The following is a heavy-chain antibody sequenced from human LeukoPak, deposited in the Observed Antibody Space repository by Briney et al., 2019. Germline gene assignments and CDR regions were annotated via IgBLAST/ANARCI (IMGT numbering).Heavy chain of an antibody. CDR1: GGSFSGYY. CDR2: INHSGST. J-gene: IGHJ4*02. V-gene: IGHV4-34*01. CDR3: ARGRGYDILTGYYQVFFDY. D-gene: IGHD3-9*01. Sequence: SETLSLTCAVYGGSFSGYYWSWIRQPPGKGLEWIGEINHSGSTNYNPSLKSRVTISVDTSKNQFSLKLSSVTAADTAVYYCARGRGYDILTGYYQVFFDYWGQGTLVTVSS.